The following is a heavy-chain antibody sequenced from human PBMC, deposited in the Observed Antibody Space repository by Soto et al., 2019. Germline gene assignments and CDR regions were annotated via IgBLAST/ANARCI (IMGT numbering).Heavy chain of an antibody. CDR1: GFNFSTYG. D-gene: IGHD1-26*01. J-gene: IGHJ6*02. Sequence: QVQVVESGGGVVQPGRSLRLSCGASGFNFSTYGMHWVRQAPGKGLEWVAVISYDGVIKYSAGSVRGRFTISRDNSKNTLYLQMNSLRAEDTAVYYCAKGLVGYVFGVQDYFFGMDVWGQGTTVTVSS. V-gene: IGHV3-30*18. CDR3: AKGLVGYVFGVQDYFFGMDV. CDR2: ISYDGVIK.